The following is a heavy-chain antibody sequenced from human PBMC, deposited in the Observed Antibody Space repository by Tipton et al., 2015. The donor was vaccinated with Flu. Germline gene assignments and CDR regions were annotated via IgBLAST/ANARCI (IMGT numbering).Heavy chain of an antibody. J-gene: IGHJ4*02. Sequence: QMQLVQSGAEVKKPGSSVKVSCKASGGTFSSYAISWVRQAPGQGLEWMGGIIPIFGTANYAQKFQGRVTITADESTSTAYTELSSLRSEDTAVYYCARGQAGYDFWSGYFDYWGQGTLVTVSS. CDR2: IIPIFGTA. CDR3: ARGQAGYDFWSGYFDY. CDR1: GGTFSSYA. V-gene: IGHV1-69*01. D-gene: IGHD3-3*01.